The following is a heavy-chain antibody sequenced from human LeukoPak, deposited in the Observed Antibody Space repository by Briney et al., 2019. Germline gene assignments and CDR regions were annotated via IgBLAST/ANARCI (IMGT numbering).Heavy chain of an antibody. CDR3: ARFLGITVGHDY. D-gene: IGHD1-14*01. Sequence: SVKVSCKASGGTFSSYAISWVRQAPGQGLEWMGGIIPIFGTANYAQKFQGRVTITADESTSTAYMELSSLRSEDTPVYYCARFLGITVGHDYWGQGTLVTVSS. J-gene: IGHJ4*02. CDR1: GGTFSSYA. V-gene: IGHV1-69*01. CDR2: IIPIFGTA.